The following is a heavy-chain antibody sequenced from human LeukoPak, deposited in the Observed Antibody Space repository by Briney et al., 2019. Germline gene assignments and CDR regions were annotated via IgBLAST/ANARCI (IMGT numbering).Heavy chain of an antibody. J-gene: IGHJ4*02. V-gene: IGHV3-23*01. CDR3: AKRIQLWVY. D-gene: IGHD5-18*01. CDR1: GFTFSSYA. Sequence: PGGSLRLSCAASGFTFSSYAMGWVRQAPGKGLEWVSAISGSGGSTYYADSMKGRLTISRDNSKNTLYLQMNSLRAEDTAVYYCAKRIQLWVYWGQGTLVTVSS. CDR2: ISGSGGST.